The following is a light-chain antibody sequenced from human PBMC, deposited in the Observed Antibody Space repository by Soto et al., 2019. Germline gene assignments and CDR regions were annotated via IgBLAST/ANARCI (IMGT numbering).Light chain of an antibody. V-gene: IGLV2-14*01. Sequence: QSVLTQPASVSGSPGQSITISCTGTSSDVGGYNYVSWYQQHPGKAPKLMIYEVSNRPSRVSNRFSGSKSGTTASLTISGRQAEDEADYYCSSYTRSSTPYVFGTGTKLTVL. CDR3: SSYTRSSTPYV. CDR2: EVS. J-gene: IGLJ1*01. CDR1: SSDVGGYNY.